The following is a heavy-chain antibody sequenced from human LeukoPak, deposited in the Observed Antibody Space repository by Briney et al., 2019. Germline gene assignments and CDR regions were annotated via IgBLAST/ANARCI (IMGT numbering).Heavy chain of an antibody. CDR1: GGSFSGYY. CDR3: ARKGSGYSYAYYGMDV. V-gene: IGHV4-34*01. Sequence: SETLSLTCAVYGGSFSGYYWSWIRQPPGKGLEWIGEINHSGSTNYNPSLKSRVTISVDTSKNQFSLKLSSVTAADTAVYYCARKGSGYSYAYYGMDVWGQGTTVTVSS. J-gene: IGHJ6*02. CDR2: INHSGST. D-gene: IGHD5-18*01.